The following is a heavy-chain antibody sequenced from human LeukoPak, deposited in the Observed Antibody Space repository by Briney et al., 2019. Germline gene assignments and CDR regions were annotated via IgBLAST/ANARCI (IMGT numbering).Heavy chain of an antibody. CDR3: ASTRPTAEYFQH. CDR1: GYTFTSYY. J-gene: IGHJ1*01. Sequence: ASVKVSCTASGYTFTSYYMHWVRQAPGQGLEWMGIINPSGGSTSYAQKFQGRVTMTRDTSTSTVYMELSSLRSEDTAVYYCASTRPTAEYFQHWGQGTLVTVSS. V-gene: IGHV1-46*03. CDR2: INPSGGST.